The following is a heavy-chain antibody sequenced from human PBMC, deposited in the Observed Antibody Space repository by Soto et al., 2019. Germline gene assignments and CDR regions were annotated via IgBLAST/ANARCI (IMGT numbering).Heavy chain of an antibody. CDR1: GGSFSGYY. J-gene: IGHJ5*02. CDR3: ARVGYGPS. D-gene: IGHD5-12*01. Sequence: QVQLQQWGAGLLKPSETLSLTCAVYGGSFSGYYWSWIRQPPGKGLEWIGEINHSGSTNYNPSLKIRVTISVDTSKNQFSLKLSSVTAADTAVYYCARVGYGPSWGQGTLVTVSS. V-gene: IGHV4-34*01. CDR2: INHSGST.